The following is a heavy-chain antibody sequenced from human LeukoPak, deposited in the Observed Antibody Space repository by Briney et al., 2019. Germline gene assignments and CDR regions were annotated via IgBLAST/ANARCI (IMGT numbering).Heavy chain of an antibody. CDR3: ARNMYKGNYYDSSGYSN. D-gene: IGHD3-22*01. CDR1: GYTFINYW. V-gene: IGHV5-51*01. Sequence: PGESLKISCKGSGYTFINYWIGWVRQMPGKGLEWMGIIYPGDSDTRYSPSFQGQVTISADKSISTAYLQWSSLKASDTAMYYCARNMYKGNYYDSSGYSNWGQGTLVTVSS. J-gene: IGHJ4*02. CDR2: IYPGDSDT.